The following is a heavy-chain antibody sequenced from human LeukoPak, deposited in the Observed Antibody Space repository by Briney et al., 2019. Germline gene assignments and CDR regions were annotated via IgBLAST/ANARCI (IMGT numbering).Heavy chain of an antibody. CDR2: INPNGGGT. CDR1: GYTFTDYY. CDR3: AGTTGGDYEFDC. Sequence: ASVKVSCKASGYTFTDYYMHWVRQAPGQGLEWMGWINPNGGGTNYAQKFQGRVTMTRDTSISTAYMVLSRLRFDDTAVYYCAGTTGGDYEFDCWGQGTLVTVSS. V-gene: IGHV1-2*02. D-gene: IGHD4-17*01. J-gene: IGHJ5*01.